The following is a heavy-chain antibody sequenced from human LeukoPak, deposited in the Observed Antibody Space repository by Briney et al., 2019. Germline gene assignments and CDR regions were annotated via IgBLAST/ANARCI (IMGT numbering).Heavy chain of an antibody. CDR3: AKTGTGYSFDY. CDR2: ISSSSSYI. D-gene: IGHD3-9*01. V-gene: IGHV3-21*01. CDR1: GFTFSSYS. Sequence: GGSLRLSCAASGFTFSSYSMNRVRQAPGKGLEWVSSISSSSSYIYYADSVKGRFTISRDNAKNSLYLQMNSLRAEDTAVYYCAKTGTGYSFDYWGQGTLVTVSS. J-gene: IGHJ4*02.